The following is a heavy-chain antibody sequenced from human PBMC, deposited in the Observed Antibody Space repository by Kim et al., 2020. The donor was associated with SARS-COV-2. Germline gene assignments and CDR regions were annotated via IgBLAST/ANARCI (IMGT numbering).Heavy chain of an antibody. V-gene: IGHV1-3*01. J-gene: IGHJ4*02. CDR2: INAGNGNT. CDR3: ARGTVAVADFDS. D-gene: IGHD6-19*01. Sequence: ASVKVSCKASGYTFTSYAIHWVRQAPGQRLEWMGWINAGNGNTKYSQKFQDRVTFTRDTSASTTYMELSSLRSEDTAVYYCARGTVAVADFDSWGQGTLVTVSS. CDR1: GYTFTSYA.